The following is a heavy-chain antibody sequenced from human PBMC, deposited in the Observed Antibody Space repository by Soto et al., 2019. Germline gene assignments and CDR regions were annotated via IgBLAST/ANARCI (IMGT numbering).Heavy chain of an antibody. J-gene: IGHJ4*02. CDR3: VREPWGFSGTWYDY. Sequence: GGSLRLSCAASKFSFNNYWTHWVRQVPGKGPVWVSRINHDGSRTEYADSVKGRFTISRDNTKNTLYLQMNSLRVDDTAMYYCVREPWGFSGTWYDYWGQGTLVTVSS. CDR2: INHDGSRT. CDR1: KFSFNNYW. D-gene: IGHD6-13*01. V-gene: IGHV3-74*03.